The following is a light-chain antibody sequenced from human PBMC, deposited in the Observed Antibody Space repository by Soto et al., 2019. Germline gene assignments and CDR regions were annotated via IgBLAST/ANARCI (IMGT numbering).Light chain of an antibody. J-gene: IGKJ4*02. CDR2: RTS. CDR1: PSISSH. CDR3: HQCTTCPRAT. V-gene: IGKV3-15*01. Sequence: VTQQSVAGVFVYPGERATLSCRARPSISSHFPWYQQTPGQAPSLLIFRTSSRAPGVPARFSGSGSGTEFNLTISSLQPEDFGGYYYHQCTTCPRATSGEGTKADI.